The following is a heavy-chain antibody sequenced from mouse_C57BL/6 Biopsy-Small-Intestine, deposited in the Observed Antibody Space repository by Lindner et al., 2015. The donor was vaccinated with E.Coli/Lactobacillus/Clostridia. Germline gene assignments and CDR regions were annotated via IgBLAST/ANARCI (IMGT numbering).Heavy chain of an antibody. CDR1: GYTFTDYN. V-gene: IGHV1-22*01. D-gene: IGHD1-1*01. CDR3: ARWVYYYGSSPYYFDY. Sequence: VQLQESGPELVKPGASVKMSCKASGYTFTDYNMHWVKQSHGKSLEWIGYINPNNGGTSYNQKFKGKATLTVNKSSSTAYMELRSLTSEDSAVYYCARWVYYYGSSPYYFDYWGQGTTLTVSS. J-gene: IGHJ2*01. CDR2: INPNNGGT.